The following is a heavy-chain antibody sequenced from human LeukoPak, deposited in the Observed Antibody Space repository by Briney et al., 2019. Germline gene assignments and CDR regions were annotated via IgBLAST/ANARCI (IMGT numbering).Heavy chain of an antibody. CDR2: IYTSGST. CDR1: GGSISSYY. D-gene: IGHD3-22*01. CDR3: ARERTWDSSGYYYFDY. Sequence: SETLSLTCTVPGGSISSYYWSWIRQPAGKGLEWIGRIYTSGSTNYNPSLKSRVTMSVDTSKNQFSLKLSSVTAADTAVYYCARERTWDSSGYYYFDYWGQGTLVTVSS. V-gene: IGHV4-4*07. J-gene: IGHJ4*02.